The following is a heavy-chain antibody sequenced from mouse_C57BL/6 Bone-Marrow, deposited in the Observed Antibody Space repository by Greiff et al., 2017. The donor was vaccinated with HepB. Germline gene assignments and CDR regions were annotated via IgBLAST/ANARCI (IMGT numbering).Heavy chain of an antibody. J-gene: IGHJ2*01. CDR1: GYSITSGYY. V-gene: IGHV3-6*01. Sequence: EESGPGLVKPSQSLSLTCSVTGYSITSGYYWNWIRQFPGNKLEWMGYISYDGSNNYNPSLKNRISITRDTSKNQFFLKLNSVTTEDTATYYCARPGTYWGQGTTLTVSS. CDR2: ISYDGSN. CDR3: ARPGTY. D-gene: IGHD3-3*01.